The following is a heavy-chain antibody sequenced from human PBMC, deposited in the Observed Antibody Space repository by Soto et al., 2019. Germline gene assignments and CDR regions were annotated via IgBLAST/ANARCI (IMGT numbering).Heavy chain of an antibody. J-gene: IGHJ4*02. Sequence: GGSLRLSCEASGFAFNKFGMHWVRQAPGKGLEWVAFISYDGSCQYYADSVQGRLTITRDNSMNTLNMQLNSLRREDTAVYYCAKGGEVGGVLGDHWGQGTLVTVS. CDR2: ISYDGSCQ. CDR1: GFAFNKFG. V-gene: IGHV3-30*18. D-gene: IGHD1-26*01. CDR3: AKGGEVGGVLGDH.